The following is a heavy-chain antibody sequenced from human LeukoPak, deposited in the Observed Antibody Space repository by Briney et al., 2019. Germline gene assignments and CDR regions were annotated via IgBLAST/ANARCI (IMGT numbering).Heavy chain of an antibody. CDR2: INHSGST. CDR3: ARGPQDIVVVVAAKGWYFDL. Sequence: SETLSLTCAVYGGSFSGYYWSWIRQPPGKGLEWIGEINHSGSTNYNPSLKSRVTISVDTSENQFSLKLSSVTAADTAVYYCARGPQDIVVVVAAKGWYFDLWGRGTLVTVSS. V-gene: IGHV4-34*01. CDR1: GGSFSGYY. J-gene: IGHJ2*01. D-gene: IGHD2-15*01.